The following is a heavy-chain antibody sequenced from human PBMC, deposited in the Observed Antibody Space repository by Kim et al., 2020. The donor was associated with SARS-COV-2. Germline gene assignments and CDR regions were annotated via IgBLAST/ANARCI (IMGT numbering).Heavy chain of an antibody. CDR3: ARHPVSAVLLWFRELTAYYCDH. CDR1: GGSISSSSYY. CDR2: IYYSGST. V-gene: IGHV4-39*01. Sequence: SETLSLTCTVSGGSISSSSYYWGWIRQPPGKGLEWIGSIYYSGSTYYNPSLNSRVTISVDTSKNQFSLKLSSVTAADTAVYYCARHPVSAVLLWFRELTAYYCDHWGQGTLVTVSS. D-gene: IGHD3-10*01. J-gene: IGHJ4*02.